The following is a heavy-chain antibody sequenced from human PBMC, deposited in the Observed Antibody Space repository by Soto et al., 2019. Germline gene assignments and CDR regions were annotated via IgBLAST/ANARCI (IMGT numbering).Heavy chain of an antibody. V-gene: IGHV3-23*01. D-gene: IGHD6-13*01. CDR1: EFSFSSYA. CDR2: ISATGTTT. J-gene: IGHJ4*02. Sequence: PGGSLKLSCAASEFSFSSYALNRVRQAPGKGLEWVSAISATGTTTYYADSVKGRFTISRDNSKRTLFLQMDSLSPEDTAVYYCATYSSPFDYWGQGTLVTVSS. CDR3: ATYSSPFDY.